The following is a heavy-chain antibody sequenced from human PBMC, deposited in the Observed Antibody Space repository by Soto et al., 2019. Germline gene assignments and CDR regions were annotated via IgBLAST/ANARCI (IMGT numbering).Heavy chain of an antibody. J-gene: IGHJ6*02. D-gene: IGHD5-18*01. V-gene: IGHV4-59*01. CDR2: IYYSGST. Sequence: ETLSLTCTVSGGSISSYYWSWIRQPPGKGLEWIGYIYYSGSTNYNPSLKSRVTISVDTSKNQFSLKLSSVTAADTAVYYCATTVTAMVDYYGMDVWGQGTTVTVSS. CDR3: ATTVTAMVDYYGMDV. CDR1: GGSISSYY.